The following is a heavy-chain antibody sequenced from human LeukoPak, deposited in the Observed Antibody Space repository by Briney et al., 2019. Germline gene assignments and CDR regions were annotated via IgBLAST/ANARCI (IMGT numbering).Heavy chain of an antibody. V-gene: IGHV4-61*02. J-gene: IGHJ6*03. D-gene: IGHD6-13*01. CDR1: GGSISSGSYY. Sequence: SQTLSLTCTVSGGSISSGSYYWNWIRQPAGKGLGWIGRIYTSGSTNYNPSLKSRVTISVDTSKNQFSLKLSSVTAADTAVYYCARSRYSSSSYYMDVWGKGTMVTISS. CDR3: ARSRYSSSSYYMDV. CDR2: IYTSGST.